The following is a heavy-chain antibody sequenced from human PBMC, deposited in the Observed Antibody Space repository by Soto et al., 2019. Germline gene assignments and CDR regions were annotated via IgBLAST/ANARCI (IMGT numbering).Heavy chain of an antibody. CDR1: GCSIYRSGYY. V-gene: IGHV4-39*01. D-gene: IGHD2-15*01. CDR3: GKVLVGATGHTDSDS. J-gene: IGHJ4*02. CDR2: IDYNGVT. Sequence: KPSESLSLTCPVSGCSIYRSGYYWGWLRQPPGRRLEWIGNIDYNGVTYSNPSLKSRVTISRDTSKNQFSLKLTSVTAADTALYYCGKVLVGATGHTDSDSWGPGTLVTVSS.